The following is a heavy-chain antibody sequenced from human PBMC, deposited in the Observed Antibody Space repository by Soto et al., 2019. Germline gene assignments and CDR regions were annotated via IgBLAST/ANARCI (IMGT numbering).Heavy chain of an antibody. Sequence: QVQLVQSGVEVKKPGASVKVSCKASGYTFVSYGISWVRQAPGQGPEWMGWIAAYNGYTKYAQNVQGRVTMTIDPTRRTAFMEGRGPQTDGTARYLCWGDLGSGTYDGMDVWGQGTTVTVSS. CDR1: GYTFVSYG. CDR3: WGDLGSGTYDGMDV. J-gene: IGHJ6*02. D-gene: IGHD6-19*01. CDR2: IAAYNGYT. V-gene: IGHV1-18*01.